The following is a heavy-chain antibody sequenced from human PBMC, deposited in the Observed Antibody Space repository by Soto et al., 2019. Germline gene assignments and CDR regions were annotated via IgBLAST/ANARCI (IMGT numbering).Heavy chain of an antibody. CDR3: SRDKRGCSSGSCYSFDS. J-gene: IGHJ4*02. CDR1: EFAFNTYW. D-gene: IGHD2-15*01. V-gene: IGHV3-49*04. CDR2: IRSKAYGATT. Sequence: EVQLVESGGGLVQPGGSLRLSCAASEFAFNTYWMHWVRQVPGKGLEWVGFIRSKAYGATTEYAASVRGRVTISRDDSKSIAYLQMNSLKTEDTAVYYCSRDKRGCSSGSCYSFDSWGQGTLVTVSS.